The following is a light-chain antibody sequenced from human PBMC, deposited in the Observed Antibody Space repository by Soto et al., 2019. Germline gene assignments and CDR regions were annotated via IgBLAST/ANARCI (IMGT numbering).Light chain of an antibody. Sequence: QPVLTQSSSASASLGSSVKLTCTLSSGHSSYIIAWHQQQPGKAPRYLMKLEGSGSYNKGSGVPDRFSGSSSGADRYLTISHLQFEDEANYYFETWDSNTRVFGGGTKLTVL. CDR3: ETWDSNTRV. CDR2: LEGSGSY. CDR1: SGHSSYI. V-gene: IGLV4-60*02. J-gene: IGLJ2*01.